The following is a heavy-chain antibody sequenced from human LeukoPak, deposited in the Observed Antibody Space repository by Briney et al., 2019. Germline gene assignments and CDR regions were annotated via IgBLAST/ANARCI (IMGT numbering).Heavy chain of an antibody. CDR3: ARWAGYCSSTSCYNYGMDV. V-gene: IGHV4-30-2*01. Sequence: PSETLSLTCAVSGGPISSGGYSWSWIRQPPGKGLEWIGYIYHSGSTYYNPSLKSRVTISVDRSKNQFSLKLSSVTAADTAVYYCARWAGYCSSTSCYNYGMDVWGQGTTVTVSS. D-gene: IGHD2-2*01. CDR2: IYHSGST. J-gene: IGHJ6*02. CDR1: GGPISSGGYS.